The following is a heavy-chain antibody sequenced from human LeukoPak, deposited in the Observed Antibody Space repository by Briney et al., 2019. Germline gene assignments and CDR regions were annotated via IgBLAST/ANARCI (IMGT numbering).Heavy chain of an antibody. V-gene: IGHV3-7*01. CDR2: IKQDGSEK. J-gene: IGHJ4*02. Sequence: GGSLRLSCAASGFTFRSYWMSWVRQAPGKGLEWVANIKQDGSEKYYVDSVKGRFTISRDNAKNSLYLQMNSLRAEDTGVYYCAREHPYYYDSSGTALMAEIKYYFDYWGQGTLVTVSS. D-gene: IGHD3-22*01. CDR3: AREHPYYYDSSGTALMAEIKYYFDY. CDR1: GFTFRSYW.